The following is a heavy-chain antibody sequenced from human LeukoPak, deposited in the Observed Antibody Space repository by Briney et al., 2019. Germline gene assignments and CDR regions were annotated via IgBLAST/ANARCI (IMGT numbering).Heavy chain of an antibody. V-gene: IGHV3-7*01. CDR2: IKQDGSEK. J-gene: IGHJ4*02. Sequence: GGSLRLSCAASGFTFRSYWMSWVRQAPGKGLEWVANIKQDGSEKYYVDSVKGRFTISRDNAKNSLYLQMNSLRAEDTGVYYCAREHPYYYDSSGTALMAEIKYYFDYWGQGTLVTVSS. D-gene: IGHD3-22*01. CDR3: AREHPYYYDSSGTALMAEIKYYFDY. CDR1: GFTFRSYW.